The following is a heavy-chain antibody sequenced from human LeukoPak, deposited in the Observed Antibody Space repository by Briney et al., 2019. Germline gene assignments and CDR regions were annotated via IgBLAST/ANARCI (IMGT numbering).Heavy chain of an antibody. V-gene: IGHV4-30-2*01. D-gene: IGHD1-1*01. CDR1: GGSFSSGGYY. Sequence: SETLSLTCTVSGGSFSSGGYYWSWIRQPPGKGLEWIGYIYHSGSTYYNPSLKSRVTISVDRSKNQFSLKLSSVTAADTAVYYCARGGVHAFDIWGQGTMVTVSS. CDR2: IYHSGST. CDR3: ARGGVHAFDI. J-gene: IGHJ3*02.